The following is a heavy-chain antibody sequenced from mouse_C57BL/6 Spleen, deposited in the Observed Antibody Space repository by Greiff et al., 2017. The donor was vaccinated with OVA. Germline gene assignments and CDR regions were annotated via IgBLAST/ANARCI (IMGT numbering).Heavy chain of an antibody. V-gene: IGHV5-6*01. CDR1: GFTFSSYG. J-gene: IGHJ2*01. D-gene: IGHD4-1*01. Sequence: EVMLVESGGDLVKPGGSLKLSCAASGFTFSSYGMSWVRQTPDKRLEWVATISSGGSYTHYPDSVKGRFTISRDNAKNTLYLQMSSLKAEDTAMYYCARQDWDGYWGQGTTLTVSS. CDR3: ARQDWDGY. CDR2: ISSGGSYT.